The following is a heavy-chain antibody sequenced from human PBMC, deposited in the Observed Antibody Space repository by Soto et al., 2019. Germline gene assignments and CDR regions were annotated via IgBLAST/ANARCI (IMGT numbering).Heavy chain of an antibody. Sequence: PGESLKISCKGSGYSFTSYWIGWVRQMPGKGLEWMGIIYPGDSDTRYSPSFQGQVTISADKSISTAYLQWSSLKASDTAMYYCARPVVGRPVLHPPDYWGQGTLVTVSS. CDR1: GYSFTSYW. V-gene: IGHV5-51*01. CDR2: IYPGDSDT. D-gene: IGHD1-26*01. J-gene: IGHJ4*02. CDR3: ARPVVGRPVLHPPDY.